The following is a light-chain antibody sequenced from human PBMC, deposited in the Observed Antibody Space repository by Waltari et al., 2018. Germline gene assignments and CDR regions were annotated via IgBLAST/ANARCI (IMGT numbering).Light chain of an antibody. Sequence: DIQMTQSPSTLSASLGDRVTITCRPSQSIGSWLAWFQQKPGRAPKLLIYKASNLETGVPSRFSGSGSGTEFTLTISSLQPDDFATYFCQQYIAFSWTFGQGTNVEVK. CDR3: QQYIAFSWT. CDR2: KAS. CDR1: QSIGSW. V-gene: IGKV1-5*03. J-gene: IGKJ1*01.